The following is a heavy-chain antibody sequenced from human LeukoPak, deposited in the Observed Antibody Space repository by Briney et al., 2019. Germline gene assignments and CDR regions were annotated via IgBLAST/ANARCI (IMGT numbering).Heavy chain of an antibody. Sequence: SETLSLTCTVSGGSISSYYWSWIRQPPGKGLEWIGYIYTSGSTNYNPSLKSRVTISVDTSKNQFSLKVSSVTAADTAVYYCARAHSSGWSPLGYWGQGTLVTVSS. CDR2: IYTSGST. J-gene: IGHJ4*02. CDR1: GGSISSYY. V-gene: IGHV4-4*09. D-gene: IGHD6-19*01. CDR3: ARAHSSGWSPLGY.